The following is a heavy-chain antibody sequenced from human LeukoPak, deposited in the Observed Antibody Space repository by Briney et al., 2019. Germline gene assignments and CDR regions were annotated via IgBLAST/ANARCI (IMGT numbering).Heavy chain of an antibody. D-gene: IGHD5-18*01. V-gene: IGHV4-38-2*02. CDR3: ARGGGYSYGYIDY. CDR2: MYHTGST. CDR1: GYSMSSGYY. Sequence: SETLSLTCTVSGYSMSSGYYWGWIRQPPERGLEWIGSMYHTGSTYYNPSLKSRVTISVDTSKNQFSLKLSSVTAADTAVYYCARGGGYSYGYIDYWGQGTLVTVSS. J-gene: IGHJ4*02.